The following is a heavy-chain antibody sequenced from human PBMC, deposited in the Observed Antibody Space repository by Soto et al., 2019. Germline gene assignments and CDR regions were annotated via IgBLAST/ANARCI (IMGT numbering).Heavy chain of an antibody. Sequence: EVQLLESGGGLVQPGGSLRLSCAASGFTFSSYTMSWVRQAPGKELEWLSAISGGTSSTYYADSVKGRFTISRDNSKNTLYLQMNSLRAEDTAVYYCAKERWAAAGTPTLDYWGQGTLVTVSS. D-gene: IGHD6-13*01. CDR3: AKERWAAAGTPTLDY. V-gene: IGHV3-23*01. CDR1: GFTFSSYT. J-gene: IGHJ4*02. CDR2: ISGGTSST.